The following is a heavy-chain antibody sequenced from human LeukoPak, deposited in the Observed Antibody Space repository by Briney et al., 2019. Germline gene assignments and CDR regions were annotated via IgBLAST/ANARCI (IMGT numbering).Heavy chain of an antibody. J-gene: IGHJ4*02. V-gene: IGHV5-10-1*01. CDR2: IDPSDSYI. Sequence: GGSLKISCKGSGYSFTTYWISWVRQMPGKGLEWMGRIDPSDSYIKYSPSFQGHVTISADKSIDTAYLQWSSLKASDSAMYYCARRLTAEVWGQGTLVTVSS. D-gene: IGHD7-27*01. CDR1: GYSFTTYW. CDR3: ARRLTAEV.